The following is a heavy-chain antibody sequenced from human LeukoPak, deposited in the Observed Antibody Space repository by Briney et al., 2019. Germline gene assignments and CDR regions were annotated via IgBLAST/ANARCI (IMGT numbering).Heavy chain of an antibody. CDR3: ASRITMISTHGHYFDY. Sequence: SETLSLTCTVSGGSISSYYWSWIRQPPGKGLEWIGYIYHSGSTYYNPSLKSRVTISVDRSKNQFSLKLSSVTAADTAVYYCASRITMISTHGHYFDYWGQGTLVTVSS. CDR1: GGSISSYY. D-gene: IGHD3-22*01. J-gene: IGHJ4*02. V-gene: IGHV4-59*12. CDR2: IYHSGST.